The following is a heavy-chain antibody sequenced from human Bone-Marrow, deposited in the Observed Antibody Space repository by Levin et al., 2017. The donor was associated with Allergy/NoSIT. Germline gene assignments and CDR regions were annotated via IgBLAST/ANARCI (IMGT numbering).Heavy chain of an antibody. V-gene: IGHV3-21*01. CDR3: ARRAWIQLWLLDQWELQRSYSYYFDY. CDR2: ISSSSSYI. J-gene: IGHJ4*02. Sequence: GGSLRLSCAASGFTFSSYSMNWVRQAPGKGLEWVSSISSSSSYIYYADSVKGRFTISRDNAKNSLYLQMNSLRAEDTAVYYCARRAWIQLWLLDQWELQRSYSYYFDYWGQGTLVTVSS. CDR1: GFTFSSYS. D-gene: IGHD5-18*01.